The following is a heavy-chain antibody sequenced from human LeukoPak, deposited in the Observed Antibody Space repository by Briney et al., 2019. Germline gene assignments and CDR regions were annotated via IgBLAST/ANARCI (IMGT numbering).Heavy chain of an antibody. J-gene: IGHJ4*02. CDR3: ARGVYSGSFFGN. D-gene: IGHD1-26*01. CDR1: GFTFNSYW. CDR2: INSDGSST. V-gene: IGHV3-74*01. Sequence: PGRSLRLSCAASGFTFNSYWMHWVRQAPGKGLVWVSHINSDGSSTSYADSVKGRFTISRDNAKNTVYLQMNSLRAEDTAVYYCARGVYSGSFFGNWGQGTLVTVSS.